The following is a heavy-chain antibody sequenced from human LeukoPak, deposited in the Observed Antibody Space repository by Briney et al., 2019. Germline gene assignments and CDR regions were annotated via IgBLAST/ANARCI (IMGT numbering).Heavy chain of an antibody. J-gene: IGHJ5*02. D-gene: IGHD2-2*01. CDR3: AREPHCSSTSCYDSGHWFDP. Sequence: TLSLTCTVSGGSISSGGYYWSWIRQPPGKGLEWIGYIYHSGSTYYNPSLKSRVTISVDRSKNQFSLKLSSVTAADTAVYYCAREPHCSSTSCYDSGHWFDPWGQGTLVTVSS. CDR2: IYHSGST. V-gene: IGHV4-30-2*01. CDR1: GGSISSGGYY.